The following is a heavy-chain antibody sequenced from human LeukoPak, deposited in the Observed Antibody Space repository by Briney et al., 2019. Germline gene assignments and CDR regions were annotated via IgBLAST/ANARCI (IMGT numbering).Heavy chain of an antibody. V-gene: IGHV4-31*03. CDR1: GGSISSADYF. CDR2: IYYSGST. Sequence: SETLSLTCTVSGGSISSADYFWSWIRQHPGKGLEWIGYIYYSGSTYYNPSLESRVTISMDTSENQFSLNLSSVTAADTAVYYCARRSDGTTSAAFDYWGQGTLVTVSS. J-gene: IGHJ4*02. D-gene: IGHD1-1*01. CDR3: ARRSDGTTSAAFDY.